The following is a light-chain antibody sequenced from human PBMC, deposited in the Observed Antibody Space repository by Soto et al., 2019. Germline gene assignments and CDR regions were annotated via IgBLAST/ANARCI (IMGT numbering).Light chain of an antibody. CDR1: QSVSRN. J-gene: IGKJ1*01. CDR3: QQYNNWHPMT. Sequence: ERVMTQSPATLSVSPGERSTLSCRAIQSVSRNLAWYQQKPGQAPRLLIYGASTRATGIPARFSGSGSGTEFTLTISSLQYEDFSVYYCQQYNNWHPMTFGQGTKVDIK. V-gene: IGKV3-15*01. CDR2: GAS.